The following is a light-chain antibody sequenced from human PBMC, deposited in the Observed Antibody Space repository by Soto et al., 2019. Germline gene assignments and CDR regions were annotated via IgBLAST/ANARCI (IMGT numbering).Light chain of an antibody. CDR1: KGLSSW. CDR2: TAS. Sequence: MTQSPSSWVASVGAGVTITGRATKGLSSWLAWYQQNPGKAHKLLIYTASRLQSGVPSRFSGSGSGTDFTLTISSLQPEDFATYYCQQTNSFPFTFGPGTKVDIK. CDR3: QQTNSFPFT. V-gene: IGKV1-12*01. J-gene: IGKJ3*01.